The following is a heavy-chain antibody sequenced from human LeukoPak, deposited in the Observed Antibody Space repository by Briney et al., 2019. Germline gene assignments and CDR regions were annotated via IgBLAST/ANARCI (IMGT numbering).Heavy chain of an antibody. V-gene: IGHV1-2*02. CDR3: ARMRWLQTVDY. J-gene: IGHJ4*02. Sequence: ASVKASCKASGYSFTGYYMHWVRQAPGQGLEWMGWINPNSGGTNYAQKFQGRVTMTRDTSISTAYMELSRLRSDDTAVYYCARMRWLQTVDYWGQGTLVTVSS. D-gene: IGHD5-24*01. CDR2: INPNSGGT. CDR1: GYSFTGYY.